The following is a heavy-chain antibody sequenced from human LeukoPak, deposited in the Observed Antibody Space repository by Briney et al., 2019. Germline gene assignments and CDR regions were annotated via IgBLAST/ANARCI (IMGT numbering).Heavy chain of an antibody. CDR3: ARVSTGTTYGLFHY. CDR2: INHSGST. V-gene: IGHV4-34*01. D-gene: IGHD1-1*01. CDR1: GGSFSGYY. J-gene: IGHJ4*02. Sequence: SETLSLTCAVYGGSFSGYYWSWIRQPPGKGLEWIGEINHSGSTNYNPSLKSRVTISVDTSKNQFSLKLSSVTAADTAVYYCARVSTGTTYGLFHYWGQGTLVTVSS.